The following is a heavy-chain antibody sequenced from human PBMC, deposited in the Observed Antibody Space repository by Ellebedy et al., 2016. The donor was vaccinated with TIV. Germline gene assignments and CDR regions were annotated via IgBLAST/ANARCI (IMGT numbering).Heavy chain of an antibody. V-gene: IGHV1-69*13. CDR2: IIPIFGTA. Sequence: ASVKVSCKASGGTFSSYAISWVRQAPGQGLEWMGGIIPIFGTANYAQKFQGRVTITADESTSTAYMELSSLRSEDTAVYYCARAIHRDTYCSGGSCYPREDYYGMDVWGQGTTVTVSS. J-gene: IGHJ6*02. CDR3: ARAIHRDTYCSGGSCYPREDYYGMDV. CDR1: GGTFSSYA. D-gene: IGHD2-15*01.